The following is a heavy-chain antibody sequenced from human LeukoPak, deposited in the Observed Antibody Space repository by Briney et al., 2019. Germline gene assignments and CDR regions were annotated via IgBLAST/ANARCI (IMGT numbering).Heavy chain of an antibody. CDR2: ISYDGSNK. Sequence: QPGGSLRLSCAASGFTFSSYAMHWVRQAPGKGLEWVAVISYDGSNKYYADSVKGRFTISRDNSKNTLYLQMNSLRAEDTAVYYCAKDQTPSGYSYFDYWGQGTLVTVSS. CDR3: AKDQTPSGYSYFDY. D-gene: IGHD3-22*01. J-gene: IGHJ4*02. CDR1: GFTFSSYA. V-gene: IGHV3-30*04.